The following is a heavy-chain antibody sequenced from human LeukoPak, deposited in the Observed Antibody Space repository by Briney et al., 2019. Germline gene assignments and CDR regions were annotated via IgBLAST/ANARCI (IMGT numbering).Heavy chain of an antibody. V-gene: IGHV3-23*01. CDR1: GFTFSSYA. D-gene: IGHD6-6*01. J-gene: IGHJ3*02. Sequence: PGGSLRLSCAASGFTFSSYAMSWVRQAPGKGLEWVSTISASAGSTYYADSVKGRFTISRDNSKNTLYLQMNSLRAEDTAVYYCARGRSSSPRDAFDSRGQGTMVTVSS. CDR2: ISASAGST. CDR3: ARGRSSSPRDAFDS.